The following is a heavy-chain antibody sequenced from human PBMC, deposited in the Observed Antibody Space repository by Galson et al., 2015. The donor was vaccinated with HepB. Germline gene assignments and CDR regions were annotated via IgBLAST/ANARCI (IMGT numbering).Heavy chain of an antibody. J-gene: IGHJ4*02. CDR2: TYYRSKWYN. CDR1: GDSVSSTRST. Sequence: CAISGDSVSSTRSTWNWIRQSPSRGLEWLGRTYYRSKWYNDYAVSVRGRITINPDTSKNQFSLHLNSVTPEDTAVYYCGRGQLGATDYWGQGTLVTVSS. D-gene: IGHD1-26*01. CDR3: GRGQLGATDY. V-gene: IGHV6-1*01.